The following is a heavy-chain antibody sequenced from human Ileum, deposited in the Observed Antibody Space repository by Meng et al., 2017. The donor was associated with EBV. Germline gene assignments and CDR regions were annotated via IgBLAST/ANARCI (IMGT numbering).Heavy chain of an antibody. Sequence: VQLVQSGPEVKNPWSSVKVSCKSSGSTFSVYGITWVRQAPGQGLEWMGGIIPALGTPKYARKFQDRLTITADKSTSTGYMELHSLTSNDTAVYFCARGTGADYWGQGTLVTVSS. D-gene: IGHD3-10*01. CDR3: ARGTGADY. V-gene: IGHV1-69*06. CDR1: GSTFSVYG. J-gene: IGHJ4*02. CDR2: IIPALGTP.